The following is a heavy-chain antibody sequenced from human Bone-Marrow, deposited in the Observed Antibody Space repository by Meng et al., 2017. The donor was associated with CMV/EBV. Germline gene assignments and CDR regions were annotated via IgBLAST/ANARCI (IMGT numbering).Heavy chain of an antibody. J-gene: IGHJ6*02. CDR2: IRGKAYDWTT. CDR1: GFSFGDYA. D-gene: IGHD3-16*01. Sequence: QTLSLTCAASGFSFGDYAMTWVRQGPGEGLEGVGVIRGKAYDWTTEYAASLKGRFTISRDDSKSIAFLEMNSLKYDDTGVYYCSRARGEVILYYYNGMDVWGQGTTVTVSS. CDR3: SRARGEVILYYYNGMDV. V-gene: IGHV3-49*04.